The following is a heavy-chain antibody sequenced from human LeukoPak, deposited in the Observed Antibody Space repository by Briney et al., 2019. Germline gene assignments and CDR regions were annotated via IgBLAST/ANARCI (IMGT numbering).Heavy chain of an antibody. J-gene: IGHJ4*02. CDR1: GGSFSGYY. CDR2: INHSGST. D-gene: IGHD3-16*02. Sequence: PSETLSLTCSVYGGSFSGYYWSWIRQPPGKGLEWIGEINHSGSTNYNPSLKSRVTISVDTSKNQFSLKLSSVTAADTAVYYCATGHYVWGSYRYTYVYWGQGTLVTVSS. CDR3: ATGHYVWGSYRYTYVY. V-gene: IGHV4-34*01.